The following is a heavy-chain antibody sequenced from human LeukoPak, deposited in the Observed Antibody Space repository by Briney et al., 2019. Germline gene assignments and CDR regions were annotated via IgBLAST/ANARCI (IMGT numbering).Heavy chain of an antibody. CDR2: IYHTETT. Sequence: SETLSLTCTVSGGSISGYYWSWIRQPPGKGLEWIAYIYHTETTNYNPSLKSRVTISLDTSRNQFSLKLTSVTAADTAVYYCARGRIRFDPWGRGTLVTVSS. V-gene: IGHV4-59*01. D-gene: IGHD2-15*01. J-gene: IGHJ5*02. CDR3: ARGRIRFDP. CDR1: GGSISGYY.